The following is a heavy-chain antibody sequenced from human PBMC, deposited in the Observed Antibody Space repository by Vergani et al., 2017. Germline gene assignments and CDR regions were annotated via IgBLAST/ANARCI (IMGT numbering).Heavy chain of an antibody. D-gene: IGHD3-10*01. CDR2: INYSGST. CDR3: ARGRVLRGVIPRY. J-gene: IGHJ4*02. V-gene: IGHV4-34*01. CDR1: GGSFSGYY. Sequence: QVQLQQWGAGLLKPSETLSLTCAVYGGSFSGYYWSWIRQPPGKGLEWIGEINYSGSTNYNPSLKSRVTISTDTSKNHFSLKLSSVTAADTAVYYCARGRVLRGVIPRYWGQGSLVTVSS.